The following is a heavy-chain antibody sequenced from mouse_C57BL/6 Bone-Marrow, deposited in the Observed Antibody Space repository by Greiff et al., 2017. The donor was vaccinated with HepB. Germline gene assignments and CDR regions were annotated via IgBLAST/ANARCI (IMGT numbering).Heavy chain of an antibody. J-gene: IGHJ4*01. Sequence: VQLQQSGAELVRPGASVKLSCKASGYTFTDYYINWVKQRPGQGLEWIARIYPGSGNTYYNEKFKGKATLTAEKSSSTAYMNLSSLTSEDSAVYFCARPPYGSSYFAYAMGYWGQGPSVTVSS. CDR1: GYTFTDYY. V-gene: IGHV1-76*01. CDR2: IYPGSGNT. CDR3: ARPPYGSSYFAYAMGY. D-gene: IGHD1-1*01.